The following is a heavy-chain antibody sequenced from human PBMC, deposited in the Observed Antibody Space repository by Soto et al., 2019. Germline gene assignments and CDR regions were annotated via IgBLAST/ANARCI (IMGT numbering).Heavy chain of an antibody. CDR2: IIPIFGTA. V-gene: IGHV1-69*06. CDR3: ARGKTYYYDSSGYAHFDY. D-gene: IGHD3-22*01. J-gene: IGHJ4*02. CDR1: GGTFSSYA. Sequence: ASVKVSCKASGGTFSSYAISWVRQAPGQGLEWMGGIIPIFGTANYAQKFQGRVTITADKSTSTAYMELSSLRSEDTAVYYCARGKTYYYDSSGYAHFDYWGQGTMVTVYS.